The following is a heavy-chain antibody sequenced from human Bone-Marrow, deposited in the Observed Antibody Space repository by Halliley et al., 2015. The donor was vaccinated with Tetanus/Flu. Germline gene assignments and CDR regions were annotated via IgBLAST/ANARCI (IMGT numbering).Heavy chain of an antibody. CDR3: TKDKRDYSYFYYGMDV. J-gene: IGHJ6*02. CDR2: NRGTGAPT. D-gene: IGHD4-4*01. Sequence: PNRGTGAPTYYADSVKGLFTLSRDNPKTTLYLQMNSLRVEDTAFYYCTKDKRDYSYFYYGMDVWGQGTTVTVSS. V-gene: IGHV3-23*01.